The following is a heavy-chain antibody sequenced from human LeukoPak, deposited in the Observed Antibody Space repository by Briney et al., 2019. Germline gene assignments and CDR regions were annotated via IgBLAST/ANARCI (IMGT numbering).Heavy chain of an antibody. V-gene: IGHV4-30-2*01. CDR1: GGSISSGGYS. J-gene: IGHJ4*02. D-gene: IGHD6-13*01. CDR2: TYHSGST. CDR3: ARGGAAGNVDY. Sequence: SETLSLTCAVSGGSISSGGYSWSWIRQPPGTGLEWTGYTYHSGSTYYNPSLKSRVTISVDRSKNQFSLKLSSVTAADTAVYYCARGGAAGNVDYWGQGTLVTVSS.